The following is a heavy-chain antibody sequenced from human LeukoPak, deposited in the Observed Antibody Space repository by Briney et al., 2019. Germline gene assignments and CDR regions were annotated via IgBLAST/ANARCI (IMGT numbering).Heavy chain of an antibody. V-gene: IGHV1-18*01. Sequence: ASVKVSCKASGYTFMNYGISWVRQAPGQGLEWMGWISAYSGNTNYAQKFQGRVTITADKSTSTAYMELSSLRSEDTAVYYCARVWGYSSGWTFDYWGQGTLVTVSS. CDR1: GYTFMNYG. J-gene: IGHJ4*02. D-gene: IGHD6-19*01. CDR2: ISAYSGNT. CDR3: ARVWGYSSGWTFDY.